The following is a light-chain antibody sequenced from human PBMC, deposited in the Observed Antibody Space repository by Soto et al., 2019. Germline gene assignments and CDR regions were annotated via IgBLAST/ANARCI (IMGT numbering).Light chain of an antibody. J-gene: IGLJ2*01. CDR2: EVS. CDR3: SSYAVRNNLL. Sequence: QSALTQPPSASGSPGQSVTISCTGTSNDVGGYNYVSWYQQHPGKAPKLMIYEVSKRPSGAPDRFSGSKSGNTASLTVSGLQAEDEADYYCSSYAVRNNLLFGGGTKVTVL. V-gene: IGLV2-8*01. CDR1: SNDVGGYNY.